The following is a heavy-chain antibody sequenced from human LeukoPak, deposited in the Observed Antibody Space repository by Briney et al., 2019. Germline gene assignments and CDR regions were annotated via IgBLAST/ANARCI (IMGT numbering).Heavy chain of an antibody. CDR3: AKDMGYDILTGYSGFDY. D-gene: IGHD3-9*01. CDR2: ISGSGGST. Sequence: PGGSRRLSCAASGFTFSSYAMSWVRQAPGKGLEWVSAISGSGGSTYYADSVKGRFTISRDNSKNTLYLQMNSLRAEDTAVYYCAKDMGYDILTGYSGFDYWGQGTLVTVSS. V-gene: IGHV3-23*01. CDR1: GFTFSSYA. J-gene: IGHJ4*02.